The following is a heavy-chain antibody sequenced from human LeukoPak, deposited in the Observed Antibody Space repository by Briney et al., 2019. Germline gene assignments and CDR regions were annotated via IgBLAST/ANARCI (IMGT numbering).Heavy chain of an antibody. D-gene: IGHD2-2*01. Sequence: PSETLSLTCTVSGGSISSYYWSWIRQPPGKRLEWIGYIYYSGSTNYNPSLKSRVTISVDTSKNQFSLKLSSVTAADTAVYYCARAYCSSTSCYFAYWGQGTLVTVSS. CDR1: GGSISSYY. CDR2: IYYSGST. J-gene: IGHJ4*02. CDR3: ARAYCSSTSCYFAY. V-gene: IGHV4-59*01.